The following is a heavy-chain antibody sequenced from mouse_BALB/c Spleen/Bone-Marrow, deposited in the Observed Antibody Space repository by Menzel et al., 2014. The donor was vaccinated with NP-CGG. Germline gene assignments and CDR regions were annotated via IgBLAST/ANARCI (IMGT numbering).Heavy chain of an antibody. D-gene: IGHD3-3*01. CDR3: ARQGGPYYFDY. CDR2: IYPGDGST. V-gene: IGHV1S56*01. J-gene: IGHJ2*01. Sequence: VKLMESGPELVKPGASVKMSCKASGYTFTSYYIHWVKQRPGQGLEWIGWIYPGDGSTKSNEKFKGKTTLTADKSSSTAYMLLSSLTSEDSAIYFCARQGGPYYFDYWGQGTTLTVSS. CDR1: GYTFTSYY.